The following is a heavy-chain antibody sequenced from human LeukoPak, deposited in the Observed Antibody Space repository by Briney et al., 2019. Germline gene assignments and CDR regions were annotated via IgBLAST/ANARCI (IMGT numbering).Heavy chain of an antibody. CDR2: INPNSGGT. Sequence: ASVKVSCQASGYTFTGYYMHWVRQAPGQGLEWMGWINPNSGGTNYAQKFQGRVTMTRDTSISTAYMELSRLRSDDTAVYYCASSLFCGINCYPLYYYMDVWGKGTTVTVSS. J-gene: IGHJ6*03. D-gene: IGHD2-15*01. V-gene: IGHV1-2*02. CDR3: ASSLFCGINCYPLYYYMDV. CDR1: GYTFTGYY.